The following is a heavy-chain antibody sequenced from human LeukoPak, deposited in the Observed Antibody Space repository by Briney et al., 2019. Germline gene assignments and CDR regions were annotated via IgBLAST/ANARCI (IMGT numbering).Heavy chain of an antibody. CDR2: ISAYNGNT. CDR1: GYTFTSYG. Sequence: ASVKVSCKASGYTFTSYGISWVRQAPGQGLEWMGWISAYNGNTNYAQKLQGRVTMTTDTSTSTAYMELRGLRSDDTAMYYCARDRGRDGYTDPEYFQHWGQGTLVTVSS. D-gene: IGHD5-24*01. V-gene: IGHV1-18*01. CDR3: ARDRGRDGYTDPEYFQH. J-gene: IGHJ1*01.